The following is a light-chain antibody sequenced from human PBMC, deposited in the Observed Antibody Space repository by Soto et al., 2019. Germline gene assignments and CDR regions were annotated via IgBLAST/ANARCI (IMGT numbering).Light chain of an antibody. Sequence: EIVFTRSRCTLSLSPGERATLSCRASQSVSSYLAWYQQKPGQAPRLLIYDASNRATGIPARFSGSGSGTDFTLTISSLEPEDFAVYYCQQGSTWPSLTSAGGTKADI. CDR3: QQGSTWPSLT. V-gene: IGKV3-11*01. CDR1: QSVSSY. CDR2: DAS. J-gene: IGKJ4*01.